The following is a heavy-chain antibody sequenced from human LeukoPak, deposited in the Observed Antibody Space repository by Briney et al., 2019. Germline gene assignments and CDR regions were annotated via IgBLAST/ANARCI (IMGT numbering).Heavy chain of an antibody. J-gene: IGHJ4*02. Sequence: SETLSLTCAVSGYSISSGYYWGWIRQPPGKGLEWIGSIYHSGSTYYNPSLKSRVTISVDTSKNQFSLKPSSVTAADTAVYYCARQRTYYYDSSGYGFDYWGQGTLVTVSS. CDR2: IYHSGST. V-gene: IGHV4-38-2*01. CDR3: ARQRTYYYDSSGYGFDY. D-gene: IGHD3-22*01. CDR1: GYSISSGYY.